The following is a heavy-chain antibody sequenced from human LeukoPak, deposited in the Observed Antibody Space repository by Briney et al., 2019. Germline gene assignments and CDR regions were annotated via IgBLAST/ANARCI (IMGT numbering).Heavy chain of an antibody. CDR3: AKGDYDILTVYDN. CDR2: IGGGARAP. J-gene: IGHJ4*02. Sequence: GGSLRLSCAASGFTFSFYAMAWVRQAPGKGLEWVSGIGGGARAPHYADSVKGRFTISRDNSENTVYLQMNSLRAEDTAVYYCAKGDYDILTVYDNWGQGTQVTVSS. D-gene: IGHD3-9*01. V-gene: IGHV3-23*01. CDR1: GFTFSFYA.